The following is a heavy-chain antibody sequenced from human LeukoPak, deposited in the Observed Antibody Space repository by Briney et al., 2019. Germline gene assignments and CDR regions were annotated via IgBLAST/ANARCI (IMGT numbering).Heavy chain of an antibody. V-gene: IGHV1-69*05. D-gene: IGHD2-2*01. J-gene: IGHJ6*03. CDR2: IIPIFGTA. CDR1: GGTFSSYA. Sequence: SVKVSCKASGGTFSSYAISWSRQAPGQRLEWMRGIIPIFGTANYAQKFQGRVTITTDESTSTAYMELSSLRSEDTAVYYCARAPHGKYCSSTSCYGRNYYYYYYMDVWGKGTTVTVSS. CDR3: ARAPHGKYCSSTSCYGRNYYYYYYMDV.